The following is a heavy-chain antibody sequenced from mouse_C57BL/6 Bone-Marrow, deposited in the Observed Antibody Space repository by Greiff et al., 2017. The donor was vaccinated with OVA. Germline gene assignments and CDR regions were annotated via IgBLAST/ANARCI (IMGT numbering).Heavy chain of an antibody. V-gene: IGHV2-2*01. Sequence: VKVVESGPGLVQPSQSLSITCTVSGFSLTSYGVHWVRQSPGKGLEWLGVIWSGGSTDYNAAFISRLSISKDNSKRQVFFKMNSLQADDTAIYYCARNERETGPFAYWGQGTLVTVSA. D-gene: IGHD4-1*01. CDR2: IWSGGST. J-gene: IGHJ3*01. CDR3: ARNERETGPFAY. CDR1: GFSLTSYG.